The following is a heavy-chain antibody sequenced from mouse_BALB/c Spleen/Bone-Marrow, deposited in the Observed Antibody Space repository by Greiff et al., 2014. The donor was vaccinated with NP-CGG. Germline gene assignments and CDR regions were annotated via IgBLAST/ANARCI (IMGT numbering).Heavy chain of an antibody. J-gene: IGHJ3*01. CDR2: IDPANGNT. CDR3: ARLDLFAY. CDR1: GFNIKDTY. V-gene: IGHV14-3*02. Sequence: VQLQQSGAELVKPGASVKLSCTASGFNIKDTYMHWVKQRPEQGLERIGRIDPANGNTKYDPKFQGKATITADTSSNTAYLQLSSLTSEDTAVYYRARLDLFAYWGQGTLVTVSA.